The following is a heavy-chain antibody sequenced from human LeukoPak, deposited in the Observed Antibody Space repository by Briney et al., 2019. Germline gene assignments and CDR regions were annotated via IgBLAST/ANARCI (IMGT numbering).Heavy chain of an antibody. CDR1: GFTFSSYW. J-gene: IGHJ3*02. D-gene: IGHD2-8*01. CDR2: IKQDGSEK. CDR3: ARDPNGVDAFDI. V-gene: IGHV3-7*01. Sequence: GGSLRLSCAASGFTFSSYWMSGGRQAPEKGLEWVANIKQDGSEKYYVDSVKGRFTISRDNAKNSLYLQMNSLRAEDTAVYYCARDPNGVDAFDIWGQGTMVTVSS.